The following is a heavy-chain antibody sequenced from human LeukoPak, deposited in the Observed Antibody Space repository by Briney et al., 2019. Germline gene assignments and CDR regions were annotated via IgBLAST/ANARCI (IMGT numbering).Heavy chain of an antibody. CDR2: IRSKANNYAT. V-gene: IGHV3-73*01. Sequence: GGSLRLSCAASGFTFSGSAMHWVRQASGKGLEWVGRIRSKANNYATVYAASVKGRFTISRDDSKNTAYLQMNSLKTEDTAVYYCTRYNVGFDYWGQGTLVTVSS. D-gene: IGHD1-14*01. CDR3: TRYNVGFDY. CDR1: GFTFSGSA. J-gene: IGHJ4*02.